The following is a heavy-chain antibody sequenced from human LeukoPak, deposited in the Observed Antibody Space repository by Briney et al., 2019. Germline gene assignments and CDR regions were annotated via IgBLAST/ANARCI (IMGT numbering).Heavy chain of an antibody. CDR1: GFSFSNYA. D-gene: IGHD5-12*01. CDR3: AKEGRPNSGGGFYDY. V-gene: IGHV3-23*01. Sequence: PGGSLRLSCVASGFSFSNYAMGWVRQAPGKGLDWVATVNEGGGRTYYADSVQGRFTMSRDNSRNTLYLQMNSLRVEDTAIYYCAKEGRPNSGGGFYDYWGQGTRVTVSS. CDR2: VNEGGGRT. J-gene: IGHJ4*02.